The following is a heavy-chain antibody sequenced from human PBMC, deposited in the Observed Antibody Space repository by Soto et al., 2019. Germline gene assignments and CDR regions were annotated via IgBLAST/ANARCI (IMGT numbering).Heavy chain of an antibody. V-gene: IGHV1-46*01. D-gene: IGHD1-1*01. CDR1: GYTFTSYY. CDR3: ARAPLKIGLERPYRGNWFDP. CDR2: INPSGGST. Sequence: ASVKVSCKASGYTFTSYYMHWVRQAPGQGLEWMGIINPSGGSTSYAQKFQGRVTMTRDTSTSTVYMELSSLRSEDTAVYYCARAPLKIGLERPYRGNWFDPWGQGTLVTVSS. J-gene: IGHJ5*02.